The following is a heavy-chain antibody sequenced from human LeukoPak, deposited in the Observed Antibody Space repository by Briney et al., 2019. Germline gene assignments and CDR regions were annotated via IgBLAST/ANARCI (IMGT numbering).Heavy chain of an antibody. CDR1: GGSFSGYY. V-gene: IGHV4-34*01. D-gene: IGHD2-15*01. CDR2: INHSGST. Sequence: PSETLSLTCAVYGGSFSGYYWSWIRQPPGKGLEWIGEINHSGSTNYNPSLKSRVTISVDTSKNQFSLKLSSVTAADTAVYYSARGRIVVVVAAYYYGMDVWGQGTTVTVSS. CDR3: ARGRIVVVVAAYYYGMDV. J-gene: IGHJ6*02.